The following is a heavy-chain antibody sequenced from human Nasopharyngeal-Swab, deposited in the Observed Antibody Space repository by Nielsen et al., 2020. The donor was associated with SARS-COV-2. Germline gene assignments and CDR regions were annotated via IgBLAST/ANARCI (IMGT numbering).Heavy chain of an antibody. V-gene: IGHV4-39*01. J-gene: IGHJ4*02. Sequence: REAPGKGLEWIGNIYYNGNTYQNPSLKSRLTISVDKSKNQFSLQLSSVTAADTAVYYCVRSSSWYYFDYWAQGTQVTVSS. CDR2: IYYNGNT. CDR3: VRSSSWYYFDY. D-gene: IGHD6-13*01.